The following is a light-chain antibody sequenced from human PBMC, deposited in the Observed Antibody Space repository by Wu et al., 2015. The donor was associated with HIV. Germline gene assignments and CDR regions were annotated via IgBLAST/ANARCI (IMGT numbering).Light chain of an antibody. CDR2: AAS. J-gene: IGKJ2*01. CDR3: QQSFSAPQT. CDR1: QSISIY. Sequence: DIQMTQSPSSLSASVGERVTITCRASQSISIYLNWYQHKPGKAPKLLIYAASSLQRGVPSTFSGSGSGTDFTLTISSLQPEDFATYFCQQSFSAPQTFGQGTKLEIK. V-gene: IGKV1-39*01.